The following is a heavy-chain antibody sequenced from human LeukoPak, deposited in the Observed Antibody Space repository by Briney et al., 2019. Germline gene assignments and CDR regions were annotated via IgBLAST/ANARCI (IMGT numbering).Heavy chain of an antibody. V-gene: IGHV3-74*01. J-gene: IGHJ4*02. CDR2: INPGGSSI. Sequence: SGGSLRLSCAACGFTFSSYLMHWVRQVPGKGLVWVARINPGGSSITYADSVNGRFTIARDNAKDTLYLQMDSLRAEDTGVYYCARSNQADDYWGQGTLVTVSS. CDR1: GFTFSSYL. D-gene: IGHD1-14*01. CDR3: ARSNQADDY.